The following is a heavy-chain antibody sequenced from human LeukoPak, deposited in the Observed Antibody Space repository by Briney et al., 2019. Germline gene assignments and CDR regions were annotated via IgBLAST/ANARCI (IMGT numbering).Heavy chain of an antibody. CDR2: ILYDGSDK. CDR3: ARDDGI. D-gene: IGHD1-1*01. Sequence: GGSLRLSCAASGFTLSSYAMHWVRQAPGKGLEWLAVILYDGSDKHYVDSVKGRFTISRDNSKNTLYVQMNSLRPEDTAVYYCARDDGIWGQGTLVTVTS. V-gene: IGHV3-30*04. CDR1: GFTLSSYA. J-gene: IGHJ4*02.